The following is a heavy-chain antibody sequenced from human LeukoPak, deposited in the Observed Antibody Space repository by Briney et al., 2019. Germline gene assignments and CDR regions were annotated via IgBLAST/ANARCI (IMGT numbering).Heavy chain of an antibody. V-gene: IGHV3-15*01. D-gene: IGHD3-10*01. J-gene: IGHJ4*02. CDR1: GFTFSNAW. Sequence: PGGSLRLSCAASGFTFSNAWMSWVRQAPGEGLEWVGRIKSKTDGGTTDYAAPVKGRFTISRDDSKNTLHLQMNSLKTEDTAVYYCTAEGSYYKVDYWGQGTLVTVSS. CDR3: TAEGSYYKVDY. CDR2: IKSKTDGGTT.